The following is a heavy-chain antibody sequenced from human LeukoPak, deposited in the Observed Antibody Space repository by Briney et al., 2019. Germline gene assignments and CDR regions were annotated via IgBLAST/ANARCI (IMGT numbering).Heavy chain of an antibody. CDR1: GGSISSGGYS. Sequence: SETLSLTCAVSGGSISSGGYSWSWIRQPPGKGLEWIGYIYHSGSTYYNPSLKSRVTISVDRSKNQFSLKLSSVTAADTAVYYCARSRSEVAPQYSSGWYNDYWGQGTLVTVSS. V-gene: IGHV4-30-2*01. CDR2: IYHSGST. J-gene: IGHJ4*02. D-gene: IGHD6-19*01. CDR3: ARSRSEVAPQYSSGWYNDY.